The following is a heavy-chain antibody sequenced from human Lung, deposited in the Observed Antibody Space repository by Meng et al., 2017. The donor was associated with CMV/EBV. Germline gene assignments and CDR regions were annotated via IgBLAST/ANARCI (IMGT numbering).Heavy chain of an antibody. V-gene: IGHV6-1*01. CDR3: EEARNGNFGLGPTGNWFDP. J-gene: IGHJ5*02. CDR1: GDNVSSNRAT. Sequence: SCAISGDNVSSNRATWNWIRQSPSRGLEWLGRTYYRSKWFYDYAASVKSRISINPDTSKNQFSLQLNSVTPEDTAVYYCEEARNGNFGLGPTGNWFDPWGQGTLVTVSS. CDR2: TYYRSKWFY. D-gene: IGHD1-7*01.